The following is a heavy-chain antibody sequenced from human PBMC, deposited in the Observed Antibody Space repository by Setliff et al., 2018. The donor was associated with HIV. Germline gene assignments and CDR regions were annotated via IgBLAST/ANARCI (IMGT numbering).Heavy chain of an antibody. D-gene: IGHD3-10*01. V-gene: IGHV3-48*02. CDR3: ASFYGDYGY. CDR1: GFTLSSYG. CDR2: IGSSNHGI. J-gene: IGHJ4*01. Sequence: GGSLRLSCAASGFTLSSYGMHWVRQAPGKGLDWVAHIGSSNHGIHYTASVQGRFTVSRDNANNLLFLQMNNLRDEDTAVYYCASFYGDYGYWGHGTQVTVSS.